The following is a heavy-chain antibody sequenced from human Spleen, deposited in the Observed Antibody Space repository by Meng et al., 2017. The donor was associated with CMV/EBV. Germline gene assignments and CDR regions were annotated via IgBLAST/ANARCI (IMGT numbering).Heavy chain of an antibody. D-gene: IGHD3-22*01. CDR2: IYSGGST. Sequence: ESLKISCAASGFTVSSNYMSWVRQAPGKGLEWVSVIYSGGSTYYADSVKGRFTISRDNSKNTLYLQMNSLRAEDTAVYYCARDFYYDPYYYGMDVWGQGTTVTVSS. J-gene: IGHJ6*02. CDR3: ARDFYYDPYYYGMDV. CDR1: GFTVSSNY. V-gene: IGHV3-53*01.